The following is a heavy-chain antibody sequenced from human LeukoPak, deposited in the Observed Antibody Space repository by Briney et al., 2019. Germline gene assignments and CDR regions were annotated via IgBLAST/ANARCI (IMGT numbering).Heavy chain of an antibody. CDR2: IDSSSNL. J-gene: IGHJ4*02. Sequence: GGSLRPSCAASGFTFNSYAMNWVRQAPGKGLEWVSSIDSSSNLYYAASVKGRFTISRDNAKNSLYLQMNSLRAEDTAVYYCAKDPLVRGMTYDYWGQGALVTVSS. CDR1: GFTFNSYA. CDR3: AKDPLVRGMTYDY. D-gene: IGHD3-10*01. V-gene: IGHV3-21*01.